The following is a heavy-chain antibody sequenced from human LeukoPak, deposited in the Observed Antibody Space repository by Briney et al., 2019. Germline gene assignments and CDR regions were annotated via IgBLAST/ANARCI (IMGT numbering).Heavy chain of an antibody. D-gene: IGHD5-18*01. V-gene: IGHV3-21*01. J-gene: IGHJ4*02. CDR2: ISSSSSYI. Sequence: PGGSLRLSCAASGFTFSSYSMNWVRQAPGKGLEWVSSISSSSSYIYYADSVKGRFTISRDNAKNSLYLQMNSLRAEDTAVYYCARVGYSYGYRDYWGQGTLVTVSS. CDR3: ARVGYSYGYRDY. CDR1: GFTFSSYS.